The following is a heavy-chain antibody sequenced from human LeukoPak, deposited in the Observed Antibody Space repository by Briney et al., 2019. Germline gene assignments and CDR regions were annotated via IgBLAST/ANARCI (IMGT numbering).Heavy chain of an antibody. J-gene: IGHJ3*02. CDR3: ANYYDSSGYYAFDM. CDR1: GFRFSRFW. V-gene: IGHV3-7*01. Sequence: PGGSLRLSCAASGFRFSRFWMSWVRQAPGKGLEWVANIKEDGGAKHYVDSVKGRFTISRDNAKNSVYLQMNSLRAEDTAVYYCANYYDSSGYYAFDMWGQGTMVTVSS. CDR2: IKEDGGAK. D-gene: IGHD3-22*01.